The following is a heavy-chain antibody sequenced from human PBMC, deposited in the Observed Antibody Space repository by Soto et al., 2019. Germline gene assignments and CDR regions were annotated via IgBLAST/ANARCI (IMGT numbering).Heavy chain of an antibody. CDR2: IKPDGSDS. Sequence: EVQLVESGGGLVQPGGSLRLSCAASGFTFSSYWMHWVRQSPGKGLVWVSRIKPDGSDSHYADSVKGRFTISRDNAKNTLYLQMDSLRDEDTAVYFCVRPRTSDWAYDIWGQGTMVIVSS. CDR1: GFTFSSYW. D-gene: IGHD3-9*01. V-gene: IGHV3-74*01. CDR3: VRPRTSDWAYDI. J-gene: IGHJ3*02.